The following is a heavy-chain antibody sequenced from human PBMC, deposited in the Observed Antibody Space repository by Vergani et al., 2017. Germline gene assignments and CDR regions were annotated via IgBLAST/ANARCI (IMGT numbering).Heavy chain of an antibody. CDR2: IYTSEST. CDR3: AREYSSSVGFLAY. CDR1: GGSISPYH. D-gene: IGHD6-6*01. J-gene: IGHJ4*02. Sequence: QVQLQESGPGLVKPSETLSLTCIVSGGSISPYHWSWIRQPAGKGLEWIGRIYTSESTNYNPSLKSRVTMSVDTSKNQFSLKLSSVTAADTAVYYCAREYSSSVGFLAYWGQGTLVTVSS. V-gene: IGHV4-4*07.